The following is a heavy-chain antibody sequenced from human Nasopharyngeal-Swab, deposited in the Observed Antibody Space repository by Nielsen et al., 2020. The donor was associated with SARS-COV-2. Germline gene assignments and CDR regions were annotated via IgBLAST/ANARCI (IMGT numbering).Heavy chain of an antibody. Sequence: SETLSLTCTVSGGSISSGSYYWSWLRQPAGKGLEWIGRIYTSGSTNYNPSLKSRVTIPVDTSKNQFSLKLSSVTAADTAVYYCARQTYYDYVWGVGHFDYWGQGTLVTVSS. CDR3: ARQTYYDYVWGVGHFDY. V-gene: IGHV4-61*02. CDR1: GGSISSGSYY. J-gene: IGHJ4*02. CDR2: IYTSGST. D-gene: IGHD3-16*01.